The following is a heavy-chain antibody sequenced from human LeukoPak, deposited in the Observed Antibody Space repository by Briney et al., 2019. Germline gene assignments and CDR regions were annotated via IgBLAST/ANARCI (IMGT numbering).Heavy chain of an antibody. CDR1: GGTFSSYA. V-gene: IGHV1-69*04. Sequence: SVKVSCKASGGTFSSYAISWVRQAPGQGLEWMGRIIPILGIANYAQKFQGRVTITADKSTSTAYMELSSLRSEDTAVYYCARCNTGGHSSGYCDYFDYWGQGTLVTVSS. D-gene: IGHD3-22*01. J-gene: IGHJ4*02. CDR3: ARCNTGGHSSGYCDYFDY. CDR2: IIPILGIA.